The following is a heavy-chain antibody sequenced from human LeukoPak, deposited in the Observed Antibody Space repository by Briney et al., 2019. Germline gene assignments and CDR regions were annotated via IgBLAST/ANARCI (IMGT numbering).Heavy chain of an antibody. CDR1: GYTFTSYA. CDR3: ARADIVVVPAPGDY. D-gene: IGHD2-2*01. J-gene: IGHJ4*02. CDR2: INAGNGNT. Sequence: VSVKVSCKASGYTFTSYAMHWVRQAPGQRLEWMGWINAGNGNTKYSQKSQGRVTITRDTSASTAYMELSSLRSEDTAVYYCARADIVVVPAPGDYWGQGTLVTVSS. V-gene: IGHV1-3*01.